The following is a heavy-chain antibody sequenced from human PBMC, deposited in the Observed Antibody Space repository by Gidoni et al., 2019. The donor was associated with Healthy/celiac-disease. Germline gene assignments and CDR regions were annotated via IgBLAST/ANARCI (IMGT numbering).Heavy chain of an antibody. Sequence: QVQLQQWGAGLLKPSETLSLTCAVYGGSVSGDYWSWIRQPPGKGLEWIGEINHSGSTNYNPFLKSRVTISVDTSKNQFSLKLSSVTAADTAVYYCARMIVVVPAAIPRGWYNWFDPWGQGTLVTVSS. V-gene: IGHV4-34*01. CDR2: INHSGST. CDR3: ARMIVVVPAAIPRGWYNWFDP. J-gene: IGHJ5*02. CDR1: GGSVSGDY. D-gene: IGHD2-2*01.